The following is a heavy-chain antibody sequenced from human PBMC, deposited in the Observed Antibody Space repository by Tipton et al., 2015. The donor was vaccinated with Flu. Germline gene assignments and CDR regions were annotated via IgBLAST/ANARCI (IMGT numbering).Heavy chain of an antibody. Sequence: TLSLTCTVSGGPISSGSYYRRWIRQPAGKGLEWIGRIYTSGSTNYNPSLKSRVTISVDTSKNQFSLKLSSVAAADTAVYYCARLRGCYTLDYWGQGTLVTVSS. CDR3: ARLRGCYTLDY. CDR1: GGPISSGSYY. V-gene: IGHV4-61*02. D-gene: IGHD4/OR15-4a*01. CDR2: IYTSGST. J-gene: IGHJ4*02.